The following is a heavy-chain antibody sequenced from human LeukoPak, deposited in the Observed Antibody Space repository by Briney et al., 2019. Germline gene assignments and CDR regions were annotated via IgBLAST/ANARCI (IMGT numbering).Heavy chain of an antibody. J-gene: IGHJ4*02. Sequence: ASETLSLTCTVSGGSISSSSYYWGWIRQPPGKGLEWIGSIYYSGSTNYNPSLKSRVTISVDTSKNQFSLKLSSVTAADTAVYYCARLSVIRVRLGDFGHWGQGTLVTVSS. V-gene: IGHV4-39*07. CDR2: IYYSGST. CDR3: ARLSVIRVRLGDFGH. D-gene: IGHD3-16*01. CDR1: GGSISSSSYY.